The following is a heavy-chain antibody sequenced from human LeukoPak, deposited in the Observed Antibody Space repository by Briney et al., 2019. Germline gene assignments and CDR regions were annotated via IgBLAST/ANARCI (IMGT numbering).Heavy chain of an antibody. Sequence: APVKVSFKASGYTFTSYYMHWVRQAPGQGLEWMGIINPSGGSTSYAQKFQGRVTMTRDTSTSTVYMELSSLRSEDTAVYYCARLTVTTEYYFDYWGQGTLVTVSS. J-gene: IGHJ4*02. CDR3: ARLTVTTEYYFDY. CDR2: INPSGGST. D-gene: IGHD4-17*01. V-gene: IGHV1-46*01. CDR1: GYTFTSYY.